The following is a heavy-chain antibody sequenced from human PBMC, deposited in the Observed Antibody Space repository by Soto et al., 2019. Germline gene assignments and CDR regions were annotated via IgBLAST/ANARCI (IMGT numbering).Heavy chain of an antibody. Sequence: SQTVSRTCAICGGSVCTNISSWSWIRQSPSRGLEWLGRTLYRSSKWYNEYAVSVKSRMTINPDTSKNQFSLQLNSVTPEDTAVYYCARDAAPTLNYPHGMDVWGQGTAVTVSS. V-gene: IGHV6-1*01. CDR1: GGSVCTNISS. CDR3: ARDAAPTLNYPHGMDV. CDR2: TLYRSSKWYN. D-gene: IGHD1-7*01. J-gene: IGHJ6*02.